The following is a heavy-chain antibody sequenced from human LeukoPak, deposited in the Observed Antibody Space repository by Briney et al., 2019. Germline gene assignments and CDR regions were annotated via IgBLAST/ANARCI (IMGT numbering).Heavy chain of an antibody. D-gene: IGHD2-15*01. CDR1: GYTFTSYG. Sequence: ASVKVSCKASGYTFTSYGISWVRQAPGQGLEWMGWISAYNGNTNYAQNLQGRVTMTTDTSTSTAYMELRSLRSDDTAVYYCARVSGSGSLGWYFDLWGRGTLVTVSS. V-gene: IGHV1-18*01. J-gene: IGHJ2*01. CDR3: ARVSGSGSLGWYFDL. CDR2: ISAYNGNT.